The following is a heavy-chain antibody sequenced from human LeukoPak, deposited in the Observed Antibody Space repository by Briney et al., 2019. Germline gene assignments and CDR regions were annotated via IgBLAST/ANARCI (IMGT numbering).Heavy chain of an antibody. J-gene: IGHJ4*02. CDR3: AKDRSRVGAAVTIDY. V-gene: IGHV3-23*01. Sequence: GGSLRLSCAASGFTFSSYAMSWVRQAPGKGLEWVSAISGSGGSTYYADSVKGRSTISRDNSKNTLYLQMNSLRAEDTAVYYCAKDRSRVGAAVTIDYWGQGTLVTVSS. D-gene: IGHD1-26*01. CDR2: ISGSGGST. CDR1: GFTFSSYA.